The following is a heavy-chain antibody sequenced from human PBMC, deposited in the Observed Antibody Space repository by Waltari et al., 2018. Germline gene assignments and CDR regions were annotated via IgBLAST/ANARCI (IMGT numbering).Heavy chain of an antibody. V-gene: IGHV3-23*01. CDR1: GFTFSNFA. J-gene: IGHJ3*02. Sequence: EVQLLESGGGLVQPGGSLRLSCAASGFTFSNFALSWVRQAPGQGLEWVSGLRCTGDTTYYADSVKGRFTISRDNSKNTMYLQMNSLRVEDTALYYCAKDNWMYGGRGSFDIWGQGTMVTVSS. CDR3: AKDNWMYGGRGSFDI. CDR2: LRCTGDTT. D-gene: IGHD1-26*01.